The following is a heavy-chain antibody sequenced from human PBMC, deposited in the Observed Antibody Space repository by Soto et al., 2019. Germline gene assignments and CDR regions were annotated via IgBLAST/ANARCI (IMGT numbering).Heavy chain of an antibody. CDR2: IIPILGIA. CDR1: GGTFSSYT. D-gene: IGHD2-15*01. J-gene: IGHJ2*01. CDR3: ARGTKIVVVAASHWYFDL. V-gene: IGHV1-69*02. Sequence: QVQLVQSGAEVKKPGSSVKVSCKASGGTFSSYTISWVRQAPGQGLEWMGRIIPILGIANYAQKFQGRVTITADKYTSTAYMELSSLRSEDTAVYYCARGTKIVVVAASHWYFDLWGRGTLVTVSS.